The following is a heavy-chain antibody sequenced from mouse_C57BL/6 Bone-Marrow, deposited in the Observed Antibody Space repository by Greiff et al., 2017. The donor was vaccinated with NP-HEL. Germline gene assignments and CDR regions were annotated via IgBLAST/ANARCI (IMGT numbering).Heavy chain of an antibody. CDR1: GFNIKDDY. Sequence: VQLQQSGAELVGPGASVKLSCTASGFNIKDDYMHWVKQRPEQGLEWIGWIDPENGDTEYASKFQGKATITADTSSNTAYLQLSSLTSEDTAVYYCTTLYDYDPFFAYWGQGTLVTVSA. CDR3: TTLYDYDPFFAY. D-gene: IGHD2-4*01. V-gene: IGHV14-4*01. J-gene: IGHJ3*01. CDR2: IDPENGDT.